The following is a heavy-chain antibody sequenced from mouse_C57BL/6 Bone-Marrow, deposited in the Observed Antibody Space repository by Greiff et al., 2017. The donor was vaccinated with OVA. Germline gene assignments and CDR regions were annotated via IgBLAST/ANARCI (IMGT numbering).Heavy chain of an antibody. V-gene: IGHV5-6*01. CDR3: ARRRGNRLFDY. D-gene: IGHD2-1*01. Sequence: EVQVVESGGDLVKPGGSLKLSCAASGFTFSSYGMSWVRQTPDKRLEWVATISSGGSYTYYPDSVKGRFTISRDNAKNTLYLQMSSLKSEDTAMYYCARRRGNRLFDYWGQGTTLTVSS. CDR2: ISSGGSYT. CDR1: GFTFSSYG. J-gene: IGHJ2*01.